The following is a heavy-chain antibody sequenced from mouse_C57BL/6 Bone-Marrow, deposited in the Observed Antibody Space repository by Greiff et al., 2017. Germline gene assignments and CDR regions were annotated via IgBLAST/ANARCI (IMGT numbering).Heavy chain of an antibody. J-gene: IGHJ4*01. CDR2: ISDGGSYT. V-gene: IGHV5-4*03. CDR1: GFTFSSYA. D-gene: IGHD1-1*01. CDR3: ARYPTTVVAYYYAMDY. Sequence: EVKLVESGGGLVKPGGSLKLSCAASGFTFSSYAMSWVRQTPEKRLEWVATISDGGSYTYYPDNVKGRFTISRDNAKNNLYLQMSHLQSEDTAIYYCARYPTTVVAYYYAMDYWGQGTSVTVSS.